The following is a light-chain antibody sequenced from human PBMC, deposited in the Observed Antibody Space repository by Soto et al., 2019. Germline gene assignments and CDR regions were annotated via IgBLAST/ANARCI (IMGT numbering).Light chain of an antibody. Sequence: EIVLTQSPGTLSLSPGERATLSCRASQSVSSSYLAWHQQKPGQAPRLLIYDASSRATGIPDRFSGSGSGTYFTLTSSRLEPEDFAVYYCQQYGSSPYTFGQGTKLEIK. V-gene: IGKV3-20*01. J-gene: IGKJ2*01. CDR1: QSVSSSY. CDR3: QQYGSSPYT. CDR2: DAS.